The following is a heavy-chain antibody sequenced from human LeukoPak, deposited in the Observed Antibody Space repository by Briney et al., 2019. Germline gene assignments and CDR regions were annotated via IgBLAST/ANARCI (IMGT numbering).Heavy chain of an antibody. CDR2: INHSGSA. V-gene: IGHV4-34*01. CDR3: ARDGSDFWSGYYAFDI. CDR1: GGSFSGYY. D-gene: IGHD3-3*01. Sequence: SETLSLTCAVYGGSFSGYYWSWIRQPPGKGLEWIGEINHSGSANYNPSLKSRVTISVDTSKNQFSLKLSSVTAADTAVYYCARDGSDFWSGYYAFDIWGQGTMVTVSS. J-gene: IGHJ3*02.